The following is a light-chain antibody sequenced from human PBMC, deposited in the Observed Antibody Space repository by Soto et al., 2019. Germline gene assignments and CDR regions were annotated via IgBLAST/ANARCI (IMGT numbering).Light chain of an antibody. Sequence: QSVLTQPPSVSAAPGQKVTISCSGSSSNIGNNYVSWYQHLPGTAPKVLIYDSDKRPSEISDRFSGSKSGTSATLGITGLQTGDEADYYCGTWDSSLSAWVFGGGTKVTVL. V-gene: IGLV1-51*01. CDR1: SSNIGNNY. J-gene: IGLJ3*02. CDR2: DSD. CDR3: GTWDSSLSAWV.